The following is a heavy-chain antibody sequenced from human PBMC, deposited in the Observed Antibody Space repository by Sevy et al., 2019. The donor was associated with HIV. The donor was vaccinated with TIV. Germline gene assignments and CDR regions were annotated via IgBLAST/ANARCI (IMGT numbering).Heavy chain of an antibody. CDR2: ISYGGST. CDR1: GGSITDKKYY. Sequence: SETLSLTCTVSGGSITDKKYYWAWIRQPPGKGLVWIGSISYGGSTYYNPSLQSRVTLSVDTCKNQFSLNLSSVTAADTAKYYCARRVAAAGQGNEYFQHWGRGTLVTVSS. D-gene: IGHD6-13*01. J-gene: IGHJ1*01. CDR3: ARRVAAAGQGNEYFQH. V-gene: IGHV4-39*01.